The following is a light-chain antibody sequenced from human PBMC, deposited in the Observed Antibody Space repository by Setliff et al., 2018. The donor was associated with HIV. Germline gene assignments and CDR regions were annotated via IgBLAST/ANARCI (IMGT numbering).Light chain of an antibody. CDR1: SSDVGSYNL. J-gene: IGLJ3*02. Sequence: QSVLAQPASVSESPGQSITISCTGTSSDVGSYNLVSWYRQYPGKAPTLMIYEVSRRPPGVSNRFSGSKSGNTASLTISGLQAEDEADYYCCPYAGSSTFAVFGGGTKVTVL. CDR3: CPYAGSSTFAV. V-gene: IGLV2-23*02. CDR2: EVS.